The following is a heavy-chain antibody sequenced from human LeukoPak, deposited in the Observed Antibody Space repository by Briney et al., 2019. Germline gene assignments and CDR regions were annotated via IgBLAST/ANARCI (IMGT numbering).Heavy chain of an antibody. D-gene: IGHD3-10*01. CDR2: IRYDGSHK. J-gene: IGHJ4*02. Sequence: GGSLRLSCAASGFTFSSYGMHWVRQPPGKGLEWVAFIRYDGSHKYYADSVKGRFTISRDDLHNTLYLQMNSLRAEDTAVYFCARGGVDYYGSGTYYLMYYFDYWGQGALVTVSS. V-gene: IGHV3-30*02. CDR1: GFTFSSYG. CDR3: ARGGVDYYGSGTYYLMYYFDY.